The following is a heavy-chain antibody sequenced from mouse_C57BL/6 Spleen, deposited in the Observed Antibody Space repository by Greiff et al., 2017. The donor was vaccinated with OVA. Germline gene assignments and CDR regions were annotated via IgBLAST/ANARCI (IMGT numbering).Heavy chain of an antibody. Sequence: EVMLVESGGGLVKPGGSLKLSCAASGFTFSDYGLHWVSQAPEKGLEWVAYISSGSSTIYYADTVKGRFTISRDNAKNTLFLQMTSLSSEDTAMYYCARRITTVDAMDYWGQGTSVTVSS. J-gene: IGHJ4*01. CDR2: ISSGSSTI. V-gene: IGHV5-17*01. CDR3: ARRITTVDAMDY. CDR1: GFTFSDYG. D-gene: IGHD1-1*01.